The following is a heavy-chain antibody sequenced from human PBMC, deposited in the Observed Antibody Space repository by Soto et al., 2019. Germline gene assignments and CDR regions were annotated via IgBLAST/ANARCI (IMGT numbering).Heavy chain of an antibody. V-gene: IGHV1-2*02. D-gene: IGHD1-1*01. CDR2: INPKTGDT. Sequence: QLQMGQFGTEVKKPGASLTVSCKSSGYTFTDFYFHWLRQAPGQGLEWVGWINPKTGDTKSSQKFQGRVTMSRDTSVSTAYIDLTSLTSDDTAMYYCATGTNGTTGWYHPWGQGTRVTVSS. CDR3: ATGTNGTTGWYHP. CDR1: GYTFTDFY. J-gene: IGHJ5*02.